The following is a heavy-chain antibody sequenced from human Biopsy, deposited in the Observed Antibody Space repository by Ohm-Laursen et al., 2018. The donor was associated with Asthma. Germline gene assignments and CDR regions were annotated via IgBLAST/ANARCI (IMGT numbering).Heavy chain of an antibody. J-gene: IGHJ4*02. Sequence: PSDTLSLTCPVSYGSITSGGYYWTWIRQHPGKGLEWIGFIYYSGSTYYNPSLKSRVSISIDTSKNQFSLKLSSVTAADTAVYYCARAQDYYDSRGYYRSLDYWGQGTLVTVSS. CDR3: ARAQDYYDSRGYYRSLDY. CDR1: YGSITSGGYY. CDR2: IYYSGST. V-gene: IGHV4-31*03. D-gene: IGHD3-22*01.